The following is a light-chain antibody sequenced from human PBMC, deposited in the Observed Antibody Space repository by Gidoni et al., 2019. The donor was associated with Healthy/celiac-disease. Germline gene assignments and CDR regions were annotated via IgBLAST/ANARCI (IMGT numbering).Light chain of an antibody. Sequence: IQLTQSPSSLSASVGDRVTSTCRASQGISSYLAWYQQKPGTAPKPLIYASSTLQSGVPSRFSGSGSGTDFTLTISSLQPEDFATYYCHQLNSYFTFGGGTKVEIK. J-gene: IGKJ4*01. CDR2: ASS. CDR3: HQLNSYFT. CDR1: QGISSY. V-gene: IGKV1-9*01.